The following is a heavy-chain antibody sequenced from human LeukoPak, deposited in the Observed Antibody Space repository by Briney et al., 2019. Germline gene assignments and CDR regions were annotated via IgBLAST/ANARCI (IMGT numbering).Heavy chain of an antibody. CDR2: IYYSGST. J-gene: IGHJ5*02. D-gene: IGHD1-26*01. V-gene: IGHV4-59*01. Sequence: PSETLSLTCTVSGGSISSYYWSWIRQPPGKGLEWIGYIYYSGSTNYNPSLKSRVTISVDTSKNQFSLKLSSVTAADTAVYYCARDSGSYYVAWGQGTLDTVSS. CDR1: GGSISSYY. CDR3: ARDSGSYYVA.